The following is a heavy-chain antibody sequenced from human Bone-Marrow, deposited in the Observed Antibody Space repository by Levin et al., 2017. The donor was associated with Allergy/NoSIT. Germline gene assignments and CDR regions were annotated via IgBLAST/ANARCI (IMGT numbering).Heavy chain of an antibody. J-gene: IGHJ4*01. V-gene: IGHV3-30-3*01. CDR1: GFSFSNFA. CDR3: ATVTTPNDY. Sequence: GGSLRLSCAASGFSFSNFAMHWVRQAPGRGLEWVGRISKHGNITYYADSVKGRFTFSRDNSKNTVYLQANSLRPEDTALYYCATVTTPNDYWGHGTRVTVSS. CDR2: ISKHGNIT. D-gene: IGHD4-17*01.